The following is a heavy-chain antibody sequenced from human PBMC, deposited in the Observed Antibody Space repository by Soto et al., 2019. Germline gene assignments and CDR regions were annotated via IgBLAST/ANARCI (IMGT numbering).Heavy chain of an antibody. CDR3: ARDRGSYGMDV. CDR2: VSPSGTT. J-gene: IGHJ6*02. CDR1: GDSISVGYY. V-gene: IGHV4-31*03. Sequence: QVQLQESGPGLVKPSQTLSLTCTVSGDSISVGYYWSWIRQHPGKGLEWIGYVSPSGTTYYNPSLKXXVSISTDTSKNQFSLEVSSVTAADTAVSYCARDRGSYGMDVWGQGTTVTVSS.